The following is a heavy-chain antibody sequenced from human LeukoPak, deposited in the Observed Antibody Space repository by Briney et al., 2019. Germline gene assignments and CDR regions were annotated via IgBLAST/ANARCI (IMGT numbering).Heavy chain of an antibody. CDR3: ARPVGSSGYYYYYYGMDV. Sequence: ASVKVSCKASGYTFTSYDINWVRQATGQGLEWMGWMNPNSSNTGYAQKFQGRVTMTRNTSISTAYMELSSLRSEDTAVYYCARPVGSSGYYYYYYGMDVWGQGTTVTVSS. D-gene: IGHD3-22*01. V-gene: IGHV1-8*01. CDR1: GYTFTSYD. J-gene: IGHJ6*02. CDR2: MNPNSSNT.